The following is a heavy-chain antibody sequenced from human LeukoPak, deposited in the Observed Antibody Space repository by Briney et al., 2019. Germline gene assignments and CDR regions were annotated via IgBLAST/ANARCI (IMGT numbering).Heavy chain of an antibody. CDR2: ISYSGNT. D-gene: IGHD6-13*01. CDR3: ARHWSWYVDY. Sequence: SETLSLTCTVSGGFISSSNYYWGWIRQPPGKGLEWIGSISYSGNTYYNPSLKSRVTISVDTSKNQLSLRLSSVTAADTAVYYCARHWSWYVDYWGQGTLVTVSS. CDR1: GGFISSSNYY. J-gene: IGHJ4*02. V-gene: IGHV4-39*01.